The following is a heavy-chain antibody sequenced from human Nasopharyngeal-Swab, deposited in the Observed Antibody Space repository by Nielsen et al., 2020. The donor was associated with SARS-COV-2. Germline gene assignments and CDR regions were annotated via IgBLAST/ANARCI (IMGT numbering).Heavy chain of an antibody. D-gene: IGHD7-27*01. Sequence: GESLTISCQGSGYSFTSYWISWVRQMPGKGLERLGRIDPSDSYTNYSLSFQGHVTISADKSISTAYLQWSSLKASDTAMYYCARHIAPGDWFDPWGQGTLVTVSS. V-gene: IGHV5-10-1*01. CDR2: IDPSDSYT. J-gene: IGHJ5*02. CDR3: ARHIAPGDWFDP. CDR1: GYSFTSYW.